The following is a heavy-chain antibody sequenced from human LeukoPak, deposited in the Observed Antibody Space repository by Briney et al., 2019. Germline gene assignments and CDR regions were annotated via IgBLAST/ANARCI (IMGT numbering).Heavy chain of an antibody. CDR3: ARQDYVWGSYRPADY. Sequence: SETLSLTCTVSGGSISSSSYYWGWVRQPPGKGLEWLGSIYYSGSTYYNPSLKSRVTISVDTSKNQFSLKLSSVTAADTAVYYCARQDYVWGSYRPADYWGQGTLVTVSS. CDR1: GGSISSSSYY. J-gene: IGHJ4*02. D-gene: IGHD3-16*02. V-gene: IGHV4-39*01. CDR2: IYYSGST.